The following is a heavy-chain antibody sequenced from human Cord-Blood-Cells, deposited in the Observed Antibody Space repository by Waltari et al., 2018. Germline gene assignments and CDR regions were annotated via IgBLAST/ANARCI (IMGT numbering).Heavy chain of an antibody. D-gene: IGHD3-10*01. CDR3: ASGSMVRGVIIDY. J-gene: IGHJ4*02. CDR2: IYHSGST. CDR1: GYSIRSGYY. Sequence: QVQLQESGPGLVKPSETLSLPCTVSGYSIRSGYYWAWTRQPPGKGLEWIGSIYHSGSTYYNPSLKSRVTISVDTSKNQFSLKLSSVTAADTAVYYCASGSMVRGVIIDYWGQGTLVTVSS. V-gene: IGHV4-38-2*02.